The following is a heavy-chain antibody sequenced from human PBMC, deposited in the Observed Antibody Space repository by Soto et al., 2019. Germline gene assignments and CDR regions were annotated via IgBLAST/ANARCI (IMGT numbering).Heavy chain of an antibody. CDR2: ISGSGAST. J-gene: IGHJ6*02. CDR1: GFTFSSYA. CDR3: VRNQGYTTDVMDV. D-gene: IGHD4-4*01. V-gene: IGHV3-23*01. Sequence: GGSLRLSCAASGFTFSSYAMSWVRQAPGKGLEWVSAISGSGASTYYADSVKGRFTISRDNSKNTLYLHMNSLRAEDTAVYYCVRNQGYTTDVMDVWGQGTTVPVSS.